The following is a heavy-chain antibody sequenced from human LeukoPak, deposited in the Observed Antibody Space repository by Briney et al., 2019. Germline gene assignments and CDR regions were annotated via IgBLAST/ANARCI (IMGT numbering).Heavy chain of an antibody. J-gene: IGHJ6*03. V-gene: IGHV4-34*01. Sequence: SETLSLTCAVYGGSFSGYYWSWIRQPPGKGLEWIGEINHSGSTYYNPSLKSRVTISVDRSKNQFSLKLSSVTAADTAVYYCARSIVVVPAQGYYYYYYMDVWGKGTTVTVSS. CDR3: ARSIVVVPAQGYYYYYYMDV. CDR1: GGSFSGYY. D-gene: IGHD2-2*01. CDR2: INHSGST.